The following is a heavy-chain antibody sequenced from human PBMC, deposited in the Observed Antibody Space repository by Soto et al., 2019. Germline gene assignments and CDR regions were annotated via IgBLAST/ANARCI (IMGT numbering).Heavy chain of an antibody. CDR1: GYTFTSYG. J-gene: IGHJ4*02. Sequence: GASVKVSCKASGYTFTSYGISWVRQAPGQGLEWMGWISAYNGNTNYAQKLQGRVTMTTDISTSTAYMELRSLRSDDTAVYYCVSFAAAGTGSDYWGQGTLVTSPQ. CDR3: VSFAAAGTGSDY. CDR2: ISAYNGNT. D-gene: IGHD6-13*01. V-gene: IGHV1-18*01.